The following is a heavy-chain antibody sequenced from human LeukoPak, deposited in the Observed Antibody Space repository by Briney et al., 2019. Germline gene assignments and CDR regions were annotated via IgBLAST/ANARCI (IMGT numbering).Heavy chain of an antibody. D-gene: IGHD5-12*01. CDR2: IYYSGST. Sequence: SETLSLTCTVSGGSISSGGYYWSWIRQHPGKGLEWIGYIYYSGSTYYNPSLKSRVTISVDTSKNQFSLKLSSVTAADTAVYYCARRADYSGYDELDYWGQGTLVTVSS. J-gene: IGHJ4*02. CDR3: ARRADYSGYDELDY. CDR1: GGSISSGGYY. V-gene: IGHV4-31*03.